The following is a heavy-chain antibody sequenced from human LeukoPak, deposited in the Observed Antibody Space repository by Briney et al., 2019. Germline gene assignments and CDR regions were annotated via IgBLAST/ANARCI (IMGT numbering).Heavy chain of an antibody. Sequence: TGGSLRLSCAASGFTFSTYVMHWVRQAPGKGLEWVAVISYDGSSKYYADSVKGRFTISRDNSKNTLYLQMNSLRAEDTAVYYCARARSSYGYGDAFDIWGQGTMVTVSS. CDR2: ISYDGSSK. CDR1: GFTFSTYV. CDR3: ARARSSYGYGDAFDI. D-gene: IGHD5-18*01. J-gene: IGHJ3*02. V-gene: IGHV3-30*04.